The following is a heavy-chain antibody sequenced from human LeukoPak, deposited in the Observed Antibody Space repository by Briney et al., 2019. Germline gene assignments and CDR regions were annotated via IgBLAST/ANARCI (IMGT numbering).Heavy chain of an antibody. CDR2: ISSSSSYI. J-gene: IGHJ4*02. V-gene: IGHV3-21*01. CDR3: ARGFQHSSSSPIREDY. CDR1: GFTFSSYS. Sequence: GGSLRLSCAASGFTFSSYSMNWVRKAPGKALEWVSSISSSSSYIYYADSVKGRFTISRDNAKNSLYLQMNSLRAEDTAVYYCARGFQHSSSSPIREDYWGQGTLVTVSS. D-gene: IGHD6-6*01.